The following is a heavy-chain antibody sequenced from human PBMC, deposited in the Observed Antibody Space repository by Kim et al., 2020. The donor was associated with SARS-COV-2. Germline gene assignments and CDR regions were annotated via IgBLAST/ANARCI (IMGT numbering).Heavy chain of an antibody. Sequence: YNPSLKSGVTMSVDTSKNQFSLNLSAGTAADTAVYVCARGGNSALYPFDYWGQGTLVTVSS. D-gene: IGHD2-8*01. J-gene: IGHJ4*02. V-gene: IGHV4-4*07. CDR3: ARGGNSALYPFDY.